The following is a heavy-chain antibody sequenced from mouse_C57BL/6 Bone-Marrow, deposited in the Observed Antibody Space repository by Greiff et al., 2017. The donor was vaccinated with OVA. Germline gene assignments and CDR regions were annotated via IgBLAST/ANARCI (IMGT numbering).Heavy chain of an antibody. CDR3: ARRESNDVFED. J-gene: IGHJ2*01. CDR2: IDPSDSYT. V-gene: IGHV1-59*01. Sequence: QVQLQQPGAELVRPGTSVKLSCKASGYTFTSYWMHWVKQRPGQGLEWIGVIDPSDSYTNYNQKFKGKATLTVDTSSSTAYMKLSSLTSEDSAVYYWARRESNDVFEDWGEGTTLTVSS. CDR1: GYTFTSYW. D-gene: IGHD2-12*01.